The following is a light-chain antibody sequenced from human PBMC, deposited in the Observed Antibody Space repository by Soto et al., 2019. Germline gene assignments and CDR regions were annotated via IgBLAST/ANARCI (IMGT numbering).Light chain of an antibody. CDR2: NDN. CDR1: DIGTKS. V-gene: IGLV3-21*02. Sequence: SYELTQPPSVSVAPGQTARIACGGDDIGTKSVHWYRQRPGLAPVMVVYNDNDRPSGIPERISGSNSGNTATLSISRVEAGDEADYCCQVWDSDSAHVVFGGGTKVTVL. J-gene: IGLJ2*01. CDR3: QVWDSDSAHVV.